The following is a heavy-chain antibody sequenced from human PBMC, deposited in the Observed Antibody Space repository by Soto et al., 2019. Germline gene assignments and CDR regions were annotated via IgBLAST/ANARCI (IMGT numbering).Heavy chain of an antibody. CDR1: GFTVSSNY. V-gene: IGHV3-53*01. J-gene: IGHJ4*02. CDR2: IYSGGST. CDR3: ARGIPPLFY. D-gene: IGHD2-2*02. Sequence: GESLKISCAASGFTVSSNYMSWVRQAPGKGLEWVSVIYSGGSTYYADSVKGRFTISRDNSKNTLYLQMNSLRAEDTAVYYCARGIPPLFYWGQGTLVTVSS.